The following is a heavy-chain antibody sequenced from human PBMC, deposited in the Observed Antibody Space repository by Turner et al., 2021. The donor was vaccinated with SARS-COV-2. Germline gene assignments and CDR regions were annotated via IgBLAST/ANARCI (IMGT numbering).Heavy chain of an antibody. CDR2: ISAYNGNT. J-gene: IGHJ4*02. CDR3: AGDDPDIVATITVY. D-gene: IGHD5-12*01. V-gene: IGHV1-18*01. Sequence: VQLVQSGAEVTKPAASVKVACKASGYTFTSYGISWVRQAPGQGLEWMRWISAYNGNTNYAQKLQDRVTMTTDTSTSTAYMELRSLRSDDTAVYYCAGDDPDIVATITVYWGQGTLVTVSS. CDR1: GYTFTSYG.